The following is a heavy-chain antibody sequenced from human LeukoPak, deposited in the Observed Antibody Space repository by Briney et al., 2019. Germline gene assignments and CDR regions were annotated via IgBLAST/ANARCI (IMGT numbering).Heavy chain of an antibody. Sequence: GGSLRLSCAASGFTFSRYTMNWVRQAPGKGLEWVSYISDSTIYYADSVKGRFTISRDNAKNSLYLQMNSLRAEDTAVYYCARAIDCSGGSCYGAGYYYGMDVWGQGTTVTVSS. CDR2: ISDSTI. D-gene: IGHD2-15*01. J-gene: IGHJ6*02. V-gene: IGHV3-48*01. CDR1: GFTFSRYT. CDR3: ARAIDCSGGSCYGAGYYYGMDV.